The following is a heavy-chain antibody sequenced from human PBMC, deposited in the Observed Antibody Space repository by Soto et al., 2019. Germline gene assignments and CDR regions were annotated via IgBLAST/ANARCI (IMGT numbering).Heavy chain of an antibody. V-gene: IGHV3-21*01. J-gene: IGHJ4*02. CDR3: ARGGYCTSGSCLLDY. CDR1: GFIFSSYT. D-gene: IGHD2-15*01. Sequence: PGGSLRLSCAASGFIFSSYTMNWVRQAPGKGLEWVSSITGSASYMYYADSLKGRFTISRDNSKNSLYLQMNSLRAEDTAVYYCARGGYCTSGSCLLDYWAQGTLVTVAS. CDR2: ITGSASYM.